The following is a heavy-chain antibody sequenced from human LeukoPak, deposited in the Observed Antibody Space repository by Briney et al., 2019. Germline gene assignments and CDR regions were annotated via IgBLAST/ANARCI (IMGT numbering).Heavy chain of an antibody. J-gene: IGHJ4*02. CDR1: GFSFSTYA. CDR3: ARGRKSGTCKYYFDY. CDR2: ISSNGGYI. Sequence: GGSLRLSCAGSGFSFSTYALHWVRQAPGKGLEYVSGISSNGGYIYYSNSVKGRFTISRDNSKNTVYLQMGGLRAEDMAVYYCARGRKSGTCKYYFDYWGQGTLVTVSS. D-gene: IGHD1-26*01. V-gene: IGHV3-64*01.